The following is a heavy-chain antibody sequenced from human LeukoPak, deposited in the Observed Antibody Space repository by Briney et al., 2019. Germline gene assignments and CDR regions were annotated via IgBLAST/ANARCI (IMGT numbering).Heavy chain of an antibody. CDR1: GFTFDDYG. V-gene: IGHV3-20*04. CDR3: ARVTAYYYYMDV. CDR2: INWNGGST. J-gene: IGHJ6*03. Sequence: GGSLRLSCAASGFTFDDYGMSWVRQAPGKGLEWVSGINWNGGSTGYADSVKGRFTISRDNAKNSLYLQMNSLRAEDTAVYYCARVTAYYYYMDVWGKGTTVTISS. D-gene: IGHD1-20*01.